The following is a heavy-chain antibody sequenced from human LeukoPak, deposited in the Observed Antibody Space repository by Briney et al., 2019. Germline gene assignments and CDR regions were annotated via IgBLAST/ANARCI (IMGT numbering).Heavy chain of an antibody. Sequence: GGSLRLSCAASGFSFSDHYMDWARQAPGKGLEWAGRITNKAKSFTTEYAASVRGRFTISRDDSKNSLFLQMNSLKTEDTAVYYCVSVSAGLVDYWGQGTLVIVSS. CDR2: ITNKAKSFTT. V-gene: IGHV3-72*01. J-gene: IGHJ4*02. CDR1: GFSFSDHY. CDR3: VSVSAGLVDY.